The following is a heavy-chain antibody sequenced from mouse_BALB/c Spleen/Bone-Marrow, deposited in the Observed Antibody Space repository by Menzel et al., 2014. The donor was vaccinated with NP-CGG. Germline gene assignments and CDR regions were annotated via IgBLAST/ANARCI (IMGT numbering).Heavy chain of an antibody. CDR3: TRDRGDY. J-gene: IGHJ4*01. CDR1: GFIFSYCA. CDR2: ISSGGSYT. D-gene: IGHD3-1*01. Sequence: EVKLMESGGGLVKPGGSLKLSCAASGFIFSYCAMSWVRQSPEKRLEWVAEISSGGSYTYYPDTVTGRFTISRDNAKNTLYLEMSSLRSEDTAMYYCTRDRGDYWGQGTSVTASS. V-gene: IGHV5-9-4*01.